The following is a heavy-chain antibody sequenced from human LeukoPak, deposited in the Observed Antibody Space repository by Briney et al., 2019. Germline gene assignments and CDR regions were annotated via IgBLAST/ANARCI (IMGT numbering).Heavy chain of an antibody. CDR2: IYHSGST. CDR3: ARDLYYYDSSGPGGY. CDR1: GGSISSSNW. Sequence: SETLSLTCAVSGGSISSSNWWSWVRQPPGKGLEWIGEIYHSGSTNYNPSLKSRDTISVDKSKNQFSLKLSSVTAADTAVYYCARDLYYYDSSGPGGYWGQGTLVTVSS. J-gene: IGHJ4*02. V-gene: IGHV4-4*02. D-gene: IGHD3-22*01.